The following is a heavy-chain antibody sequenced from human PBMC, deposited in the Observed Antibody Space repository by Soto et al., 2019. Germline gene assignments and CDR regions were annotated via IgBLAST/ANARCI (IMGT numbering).Heavy chain of an antibody. J-gene: IGHJ3*01. CDR3: ARFQYTVVTPFDL. CDR1: GGSLTNYF. CDR2: IRYSGKT. D-gene: IGHD2-21*02. Sequence: QVQLQESGPGLVEPSETLSLTCTVSGGSLTNYFWIWIRQSPGKGLEWIAYIRYSGKTGYNPSLKSRVTISLHTPKNQFSLKLTSVTAADTAIYYCARFQYTVVTPFDLWGQGTMVIVSS. V-gene: IGHV4-59*01.